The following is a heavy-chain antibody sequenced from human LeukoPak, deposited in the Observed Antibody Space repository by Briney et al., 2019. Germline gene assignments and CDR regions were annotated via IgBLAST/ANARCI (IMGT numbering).Heavy chain of an antibody. CDR2: IYYSGST. J-gene: IGHJ4*02. CDR1: GGSISSYY. V-gene: IGHV4-59*01. D-gene: IGHD2-15*01. Sequence: SETSSLTCTVSGGSISSYYWSWIRQPPGKGLEWIGYIYYSGSTNYNPSLKSRVTISVDTSKNQFSLKLSSVTAADTAVYYCARAGCSGGSCYFFDYWGQGTLVTVSS. CDR3: ARAGCSGGSCYFFDY.